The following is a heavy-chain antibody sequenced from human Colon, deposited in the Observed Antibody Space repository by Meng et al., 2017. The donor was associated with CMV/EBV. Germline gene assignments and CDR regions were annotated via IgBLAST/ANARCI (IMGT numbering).Heavy chain of an antibody. V-gene: IGHV4-31*03. CDR1: GDSFSIGIYY. D-gene: IGHD1-14*01. J-gene: IGHJ4*02. CDR3: ARGREAYKVGL. CDR2: IQYRQRI. Sequence: QVHLQESGPGMLKASQTLALTCTSSGDSFSIGIYYWTWIRQHPGKGLEWIECIQYRQRIHYNPSLQGRVAISGETSKNQFSLSLSSVTAADTAVYYCARGREAYKVGLWGQGTLVTVSS.